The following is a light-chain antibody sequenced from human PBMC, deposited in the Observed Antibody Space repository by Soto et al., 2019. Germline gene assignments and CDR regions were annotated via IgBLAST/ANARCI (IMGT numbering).Light chain of an antibody. J-gene: IGKJ3*01. CDR1: QGISSY. V-gene: IGKV1-9*01. CDR3: HWPGVT. CDR2: AAS. Sequence: IQLTQSPSSLSASVGDRVTITCRASQGISSYLAWYRQKPGKAPKLMSYAASTLKSGFAPRFSRRGSGTDVTLTISSLQPEDFATNECHWPGVTFGPGTEVDIK.